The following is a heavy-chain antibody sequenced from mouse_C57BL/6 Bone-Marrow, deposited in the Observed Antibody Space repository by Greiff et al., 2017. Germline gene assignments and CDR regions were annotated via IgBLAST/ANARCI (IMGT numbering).Heavy chain of an antibody. CDR2: ISSGGSYT. Sequence: EVQGVESGGDLVKPGGSLKLSCAASGFTFSSYGMSWVRQTPDKRLEWVATISSGGSYTYYPDSVKGRFTISRDNAKNTLYLHMSSLKSEDTAMYYCARHKSFYWCFDVWGTGTTVTVSS. J-gene: IGHJ1*03. D-gene: IGHD1-3*01. CDR1: GFTFSSYG. V-gene: IGHV5-6*01. CDR3: ARHKSFYWCFDV.